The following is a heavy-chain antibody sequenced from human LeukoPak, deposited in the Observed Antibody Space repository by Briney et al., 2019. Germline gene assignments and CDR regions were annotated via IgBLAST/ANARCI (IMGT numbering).Heavy chain of an antibody. D-gene: IGHD6-19*01. Sequence: TSETLSLTYTVSGGSIRSSSYYWGWIRQPPGKGLEWIGSIYYSGSTYYNASLKSRGTISVDTSKNQFSLKLNSVTAADTAVYFCARQVVAVAGTGYFDYWGQGTLVTVSS. J-gene: IGHJ4*02. CDR2: IYYSGST. V-gene: IGHV4-39*01. CDR1: GGSIRSSSYY. CDR3: ARQVVAVAGTGYFDY.